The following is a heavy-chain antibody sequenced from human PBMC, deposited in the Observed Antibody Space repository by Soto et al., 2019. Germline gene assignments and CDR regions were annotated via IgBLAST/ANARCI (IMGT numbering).Heavy chain of an antibody. CDR2: VYPGDSDT. D-gene: IGHD3-16*01. J-gene: IGHJ4*02. CDR3: ARHFSNLGGMATSPFDL. V-gene: IGHV5-51*01. CDR1: GYTFSTHW. Sequence: GESLKISCKGSGYTFSTHWIGWVRQMPGKGLEWMGIVYPGDSDTRYNPTFRGQVTISADKSISTAYLHWSRLEASDTAIYFCARHFSNLGGMATSPFDLWGQGTQVTVSS.